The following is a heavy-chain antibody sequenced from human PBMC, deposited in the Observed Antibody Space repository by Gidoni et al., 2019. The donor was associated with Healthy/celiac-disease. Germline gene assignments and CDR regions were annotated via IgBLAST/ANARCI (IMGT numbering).Heavy chain of an antibody. CDR1: GGTFSSYA. CDR3: EVVVAATPL. Sequence: QVQLLQSGAEVKKPVSSVKVSCKASGGTFSSYAISWVRQAPGQGLEWMGGIIPIFGTANYEQKCKGRVTITADESTSTAYMELSSLRSEETAVYYCEVVVAATPLWGQGTLVTVSS. D-gene: IGHD2-15*01. V-gene: IGHV1-69*01. CDR2: IIPIFGTA. J-gene: IGHJ4*02.